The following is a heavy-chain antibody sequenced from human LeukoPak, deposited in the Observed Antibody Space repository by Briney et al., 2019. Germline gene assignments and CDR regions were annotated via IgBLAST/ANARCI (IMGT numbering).Heavy chain of an antibody. CDR1: GGSISSYY. Sequence: PSETLSLTCTVSGGSISSYYWSWIRQPPGQGLEWIGYIYYSGNTNYNPSLKSRVTISVDTSKNQFALKLSSVTAADTAVYYCARLGDYFDYWGQGTLVTVSS. V-gene: IGHV4-59*08. CDR2: IYYSGNT. D-gene: IGHD4-17*01. CDR3: ARLGDYFDY. J-gene: IGHJ4*02.